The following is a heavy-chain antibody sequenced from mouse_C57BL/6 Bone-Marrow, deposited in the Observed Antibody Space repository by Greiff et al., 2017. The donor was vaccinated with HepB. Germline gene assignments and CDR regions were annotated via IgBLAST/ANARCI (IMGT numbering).Heavy chain of an antibody. CDR2: ISGGGGNT. D-gene: IGHD2-3*01. J-gene: IGHJ4*01. CDR3: ARSPYDGYFAMDY. CDR1: GFTFSSYT. V-gene: IGHV5-9*01. Sequence: EVKLMESGGGLVKPGGSLKLSCAASGFTFSSYTMSWVRQTPEKRLEWVATISGGGGNTYYPDSVKGRFTISRDNAKNTLYLQMSSLRSEDTALYYCARSPYDGYFAMDYWGQGTSVTVSS.